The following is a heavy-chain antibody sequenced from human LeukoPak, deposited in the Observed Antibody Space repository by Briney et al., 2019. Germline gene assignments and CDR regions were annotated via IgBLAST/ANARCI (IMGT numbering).Heavy chain of an antibody. Sequence: PSETLSLTCTVSGGSISSYYWSWIRQPPGKGLEWIGYIYYSGSTNYNPSLKSRVTISVDTSKNQFSLKLSSVTAADTAVYYCARYGSGSTPNFDYWGQGTLVTISS. CDR3: ARYGSGSTPNFDY. CDR1: GGSISSYY. D-gene: IGHD3-10*01. J-gene: IGHJ4*02. CDR2: IYYSGST. V-gene: IGHV4-59*01.